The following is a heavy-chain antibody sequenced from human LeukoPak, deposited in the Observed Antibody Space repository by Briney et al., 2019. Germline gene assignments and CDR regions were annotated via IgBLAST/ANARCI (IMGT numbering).Heavy chain of an antibody. Sequence: GGSLRLSSAASGFTFSRYTMNWVRQAPGKGLEWVSTISSTSIYIYYADSVKGRFTISRDNSKNTLYLQMNSLRAEDTAVYYCAKDPEPEYSSGWYNWGQGTLVTVSS. V-gene: IGHV3-21*04. CDR3: AKDPEPEYSSGWYN. J-gene: IGHJ4*02. CDR2: ISSTSIYI. CDR1: GFTFSRYT. D-gene: IGHD6-19*01.